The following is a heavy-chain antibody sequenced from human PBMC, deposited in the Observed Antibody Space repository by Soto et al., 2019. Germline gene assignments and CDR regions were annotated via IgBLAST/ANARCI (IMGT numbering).Heavy chain of an antibody. CDR2: IDATSNII. Sequence: GGSLRLSCAAPGFTFRNFEMNWVRQAPGKGLEWVSYIDATSNIIYYTDSVKGRFTISRDNSKNSLFLQMNSLRAEDTAVYYCARDRWHANRYPGAFDIWGRGTMVTVSS. CDR3: ARDRWHANRYPGAFDI. J-gene: IGHJ3*02. CDR1: GFTFRNFE. V-gene: IGHV3-48*03. D-gene: IGHD1-20*01.